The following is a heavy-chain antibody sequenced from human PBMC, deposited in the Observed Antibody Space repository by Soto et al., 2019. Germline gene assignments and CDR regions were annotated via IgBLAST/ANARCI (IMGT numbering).Heavy chain of an antibody. J-gene: IGHJ6*03. D-gene: IGHD2-2*01. CDR2: INAGNGNT. CDR3: ARGHLAVVPVASWYFYMDV. CDR1: GYTFTNYA. Sequence: ASVKVSCKASGYTFTNYAVHWVRQAPGQRLEWMGWINAGNGNTRYSQKFQGRVTIARDTSARTAYMELSSLRSEDTAVYYCARGHLAVVPVASWYFYMDVWGKGTTVTVSS. V-gene: IGHV1-3*01.